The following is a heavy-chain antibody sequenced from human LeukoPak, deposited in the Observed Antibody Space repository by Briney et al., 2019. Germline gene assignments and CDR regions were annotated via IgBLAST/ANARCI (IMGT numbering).Heavy chain of an antibody. D-gene: IGHD3-16*01. CDR3: ARQLIQPRAFDS. CDR1: GDSINSPHYY. CDR2: IYYSGGA. V-gene: IGHV4-39*01. J-gene: IGHJ4*02. Sequence: PSGTLSLTCNVSGDSINSPHYYWAWIRQPPGKGLEWIGSIYYSGGAYSHPSLKSRATIFVDTSNNHFSLKLRSVTAADTAVYYCARQLIQPRAFDSWGQGTLVTVSS.